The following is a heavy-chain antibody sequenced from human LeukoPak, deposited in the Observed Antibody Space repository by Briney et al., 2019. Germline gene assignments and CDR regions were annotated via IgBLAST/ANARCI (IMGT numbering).Heavy chain of an antibody. CDR2: ISGSGGST. CDR3: AKDLASVQLERPRGYFDY. V-gene: IGHV3-23*01. J-gene: IGHJ4*02. Sequence: PGGSLRLSCAASGFTLSSYAMSWVRQAPGKGLEWVSAISGSGGSTYYADSVKGRFTISRDNSKNTLYLQMNSLRAEDTAVYYCAKDLASVQLERPRGYFDYWGQGTLVTVSS. CDR1: GFTLSSYA. D-gene: IGHD1-1*01.